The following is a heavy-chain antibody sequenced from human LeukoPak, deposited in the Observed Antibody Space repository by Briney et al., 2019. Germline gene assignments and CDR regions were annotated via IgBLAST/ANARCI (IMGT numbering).Heavy chain of an antibody. CDR3: AREAGEARDRRSSTHYYYMDV. J-gene: IGHJ6*03. Sequence: GASVTVSFKASVCTFRSYAISWVGQAAGQGLEWMGGILPIFGIANDAQKFQGGVTITTDDSTSTAYMELSSLRSEDTAVYYCAREAGEARDRRSSTHYYYMDVWGKGTTVTVSS. CDR2: ILPIFGIA. D-gene: IGHD2-2*01. V-gene: IGHV1-69*05. CDR1: VCTFRSYA.